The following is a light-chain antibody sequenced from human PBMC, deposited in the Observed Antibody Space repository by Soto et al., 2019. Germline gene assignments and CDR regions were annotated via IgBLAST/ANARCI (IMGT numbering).Light chain of an antibody. J-gene: IGLJ2*01. CDR3: NSYTSTNTLV. Sequence: QSALTQPASVSGSPGQSITISCTGTSSDVGGYNHVSWYQQHPGKAPKLMIYDVTDRPSGVSNRFSGSKSGNTASLAISWLQAEDEADYYCNSYTSTNTLVFGGGTNLTVL. CDR2: DVT. CDR1: SSDVGGYNH. V-gene: IGLV2-14*03.